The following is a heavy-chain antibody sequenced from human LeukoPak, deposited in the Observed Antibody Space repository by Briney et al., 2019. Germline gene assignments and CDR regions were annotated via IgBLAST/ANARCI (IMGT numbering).Heavy chain of an antibody. V-gene: IGHV4-38-2*02. D-gene: IGHD6-6*01. CDR2: IYHSGST. Sequence: PSETLSLTCAVSGFSISSGYYWGWIRQPPGKGLEWIGSIYHSGSTYYNPSLKSRVTISVDTSQNQFSLKLSSVTAADTAVYYCARDRSSAYDIDYWGQGTLVTVSS. J-gene: IGHJ4*02. CDR1: GFSISSGYY. CDR3: ARDRSSAYDIDY.